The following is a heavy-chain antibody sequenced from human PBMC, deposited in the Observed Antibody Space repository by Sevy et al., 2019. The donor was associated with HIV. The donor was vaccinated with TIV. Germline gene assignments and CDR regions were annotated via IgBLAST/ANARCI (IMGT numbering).Heavy chain of an antibody. V-gene: IGHV3-23*01. Sequence: GGSLRLSCGASGFSISTHAMNWVRQAPGRGLEWISGISATDGSTHYADSVKGRFTISSDNSQNTVHLQTNSLRAEDTALYYCAAGDTAFLADLDFWGQGTLVTVSS. J-gene: IGHJ4*02. CDR2: ISATDGST. D-gene: IGHD5-18*01. CDR3: AAGDTAFLADLDF. CDR1: GFSISTHA.